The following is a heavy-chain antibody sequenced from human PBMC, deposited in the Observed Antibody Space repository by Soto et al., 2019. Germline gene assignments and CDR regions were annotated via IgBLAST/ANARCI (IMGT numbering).Heavy chain of an antibody. D-gene: IGHD3-3*01. J-gene: IGHJ4*02. Sequence: QVQLQQWGAGLPKPSETLSLTCAVYGAPFSGYYWTWIRQPPGKGLEWIGEINHTGSTKYNPSPKRRVTISLDTSKNQFSLSLRSVTAADTAVYYCARGREIFGAVTPFEYWGQGTQVDVSS. CDR2: INHTGST. CDR3: ARGREIFGAVTPFEY. V-gene: IGHV4-34*02. CDR1: GAPFSGYY.